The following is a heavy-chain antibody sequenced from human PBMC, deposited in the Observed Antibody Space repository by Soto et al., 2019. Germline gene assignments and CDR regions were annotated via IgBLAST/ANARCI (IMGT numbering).Heavy chain of an antibody. CDR1: GFTFSNYG. Sequence: SGGSLRLSXAASGFTFSNYGMHWVRQAPGKGLEWVAFISDDGSNKYYADSMKGRFTMSRDNSKSTLYLQMSSLRVEDTAVYYCTKRRNVLRFLEWSSGMEVWGQGTTVTVSS. D-gene: IGHD3-3*01. CDR2: ISDDGSNK. CDR3: TKRRNVLRFLEWSSGMEV. J-gene: IGHJ6*02. V-gene: IGHV3-30*18.